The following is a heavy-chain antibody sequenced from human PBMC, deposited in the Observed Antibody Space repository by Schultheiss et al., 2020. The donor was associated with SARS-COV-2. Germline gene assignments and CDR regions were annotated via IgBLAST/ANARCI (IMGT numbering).Heavy chain of an antibody. CDR1: GYSFTSYW. D-gene: IGHD1-1*01. CDR2: IYPGDSDT. Sequence: GGSLRLSCKGSGYSFTSYWIGWVRQMPGKGLEWMGIIYPGDSDTRYSPSFQGQVTISADKSISTAYLQWSSLKASDTAMYYCARPTYNWNASVTSYYYYGMDVWGQGTTVTVSS. CDR3: ARPTYNWNASVTSYYYYGMDV. J-gene: IGHJ6*02. V-gene: IGHV5-51*01.